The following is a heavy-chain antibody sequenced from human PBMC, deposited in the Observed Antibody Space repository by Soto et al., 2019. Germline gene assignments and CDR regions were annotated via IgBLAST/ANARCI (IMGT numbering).Heavy chain of an antibody. Sequence: QVQLQESGPGLVKPSETLSLTCTVSGGSVSSHHWTWIRQPPGKGLEWIGDYSDSTSYSPSLKSRVTISAETAKNQFSLKLSSVAAAAPALYSCATYRRGEGGRGYWGQGTLVTVSS. CDR1: GGSVSSHH. V-gene: IGHV4-59*08. CDR3: ATYRRGEGGRGY. J-gene: IGHJ4*02. CDR2: DYSDST. D-gene: IGHD6-19*01.